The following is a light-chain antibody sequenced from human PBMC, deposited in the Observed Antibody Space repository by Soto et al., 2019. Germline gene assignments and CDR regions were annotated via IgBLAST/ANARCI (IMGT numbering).Light chain of an antibody. Sequence: DIKMTQSPSTLSASVGDRVTITCRASQSISSWLDWYQQKRGKAPKLLIYKACSLESGVPSRFSGSGSGIEFSLSISTLQPDDFSIYHCHQQFTFGAGNKVDIK. J-gene: IGKJ3*01. V-gene: IGKV1-5*03. CDR3: HQQFT. CDR2: KAC. CDR1: QSISSW.